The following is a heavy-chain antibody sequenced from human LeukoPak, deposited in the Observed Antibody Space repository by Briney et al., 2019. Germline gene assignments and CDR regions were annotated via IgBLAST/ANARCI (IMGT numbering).Heavy chain of an antibody. CDR3: ARHEMATKKAPYFDY. CDR2: INHSGST. D-gene: IGHD5-24*01. CDR1: GGSFSGYY. V-gene: IGHV4-34*01. J-gene: IGHJ4*02. Sequence: SETLSLTCAVYGGSFSGYYWSWIRQPPGKGLEWIGEINHSGSTNYNPSLKSRVTISVDTSKNQFSLKLSSVTAADTAVYYCARHEMATKKAPYFDYWGQGTLVTVSS.